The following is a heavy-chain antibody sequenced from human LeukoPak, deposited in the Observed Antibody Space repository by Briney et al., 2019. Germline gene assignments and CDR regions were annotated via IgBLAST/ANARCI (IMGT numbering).Heavy chain of an antibody. D-gene: IGHD3-22*01. CDR2: IYYSGST. J-gene: IGHJ4*02. CDR3: ARPADSSGYALGY. V-gene: IGHV4-59*08. Sequence: SETLSLTCTVSGVSISSYYWSWIRQPPGKGLEWIGYIYYSGSTNYNPSLKSRVTISVDTSKNQFSLKLSSVTAADTAVYCFARPADSSGYALGYWGQGTLVTVSS. CDR1: GVSISSYY.